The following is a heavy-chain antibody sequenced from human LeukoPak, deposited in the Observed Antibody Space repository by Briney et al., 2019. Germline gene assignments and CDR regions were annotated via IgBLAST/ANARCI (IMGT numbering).Heavy chain of an antibody. CDR2: ITPILGIA. J-gene: IGHJ6*03. Sequence: GASVKVSCKASGGTFSSYAISWVRQAPGQGLEWMGRITPILGIANYAQKFQGRVTITADKSTSTAYMELSSLRSEDTAVYYCARVGYCSGGSCYSGYGDYYYMDVWGKGTTVTVSS. CDR3: ARVGYCSGGSCYSGYGDYYYMDV. V-gene: IGHV1-69*04. CDR1: GGTFSSYA. D-gene: IGHD2-15*01.